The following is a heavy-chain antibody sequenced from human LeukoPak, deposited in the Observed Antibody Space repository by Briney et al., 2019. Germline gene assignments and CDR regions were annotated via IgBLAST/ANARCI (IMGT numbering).Heavy chain of an antibody. CDR2: ISWNSGSI. V-gene: IGHV3-9*01. CDR3: ARGDLYDAFDI. CDR1: GFTFDDYV. J-gene: IGHJ3*02. Sequence: GGSPRLSCAASGFTFDDYVMHWVRQAPGKGLEWVSGISWNSGSIGYADSVKGRFTISRDNAKNSLYLQMNSLRAEDTALYYCARGDLYDAFDIWGQGTMVTVSS.